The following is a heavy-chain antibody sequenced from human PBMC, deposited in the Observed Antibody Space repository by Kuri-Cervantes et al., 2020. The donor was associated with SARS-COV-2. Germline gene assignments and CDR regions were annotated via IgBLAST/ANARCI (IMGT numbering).Heavy chain of an antibody. CDR1: GGSISSSSYY. Sequence: SETLSLTCTVSGGSISSSSYYWGWIRQPPGKGLEWIGSIYYSGSTNYNPSLKSRVTISVDTSKNQFSLKLSSVTAADTAVYYCARDLTGGDDAFDIWGQGTMVTVSS. D-gene: IGHD7-27*01. CDR3: ARDLTGGDDAFDI. V-gene: IGHV4-39*07. CDR2: IYYSGST. J-gene: IGHJ3*02.